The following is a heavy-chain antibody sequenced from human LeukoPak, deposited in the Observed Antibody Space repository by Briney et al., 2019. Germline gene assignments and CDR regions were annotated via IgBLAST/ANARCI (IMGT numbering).Heavy chain of an antibody. V-gene: IGHV3-30-3*01. CDR3: AKASAFYFDTSGYPIPHYYDF. CDR1: GFTFSSYA. CDR2: ISYDGSNK. Sequence: PGRSLRLSCSASGFTFSSYAMHWVRQAPGKGLEWVAVISYDGSNKYYADSVKGRFTISRDNSKNTLFLQMNSLRAEDTAIYYCAKASAFYFDTSGYPIPHYYDFWGQGTLVTVSA. D-gene: IGHD3-22*01. J-gene: IGHJ4*02.